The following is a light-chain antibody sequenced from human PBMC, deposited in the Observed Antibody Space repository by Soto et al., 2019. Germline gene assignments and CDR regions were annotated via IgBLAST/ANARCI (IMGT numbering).Light chain of an antibody. CDR2: GTS. J-gene: IGKJ1*01. CDR3: QQYNNWTQWT. Sequence: EIVLTQSPGTLSLSPGERSTLCFMSSHSVSNNYLSFYQQKPGQAPRLLIYGTSSRATGIPPRFSGSGSGTEFTLTISRLQPEAFAIYCCQQYNNWTQWTFGQGTKVDI. V-gene: IGKV3-15*01. CDR1: HSVSNN.